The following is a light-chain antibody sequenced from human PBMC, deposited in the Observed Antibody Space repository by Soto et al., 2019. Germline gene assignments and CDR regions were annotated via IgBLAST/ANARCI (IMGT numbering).Light chain of an antibody. V-gene: IGKV1-5*01. CDR2: DAS. CDR1: QSISSW. J-gene: IGKJ1*01. CDR3: QKYNSYLWT. Sequence: DIQMTQSPTILSASVGDKVTITCRASQSISSWLAWYQQKPGKAPKLLIYDASSLESGVPSRFSGSGSGTEFTLTISSLQPDDFATYYCQKYNSYLWTFGQGTKVDIK.